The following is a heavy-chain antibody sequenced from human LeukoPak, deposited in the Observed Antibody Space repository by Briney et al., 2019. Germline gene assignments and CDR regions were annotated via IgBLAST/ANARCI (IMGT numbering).Heavy chain of an antibody. CDR2: INPNSGGT. CDR3: VRESARDAFDI. V-gene: IGHV1-2*02. Sequence: ASVKVSCKASGYTFTSYYMHWVRRAPGQGLEWMGWINPNSGGTNYAQKFQGRVTMTRDTSISTAYMELSRLRSDDTAVYYCVRESARDAFDIWGQGTMVTVSS. J-gene: IGHJ3*02. CDR1: GYTFTSYY.